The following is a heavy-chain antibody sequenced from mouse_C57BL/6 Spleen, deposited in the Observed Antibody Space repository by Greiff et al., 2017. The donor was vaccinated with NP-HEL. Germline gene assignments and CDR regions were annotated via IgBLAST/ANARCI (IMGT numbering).Heavy chain of an antibody. CDR3: ERTYDGYYGGAWFAY. CDR2: IDPNSGGT. V-gene: IGHV1-72*01. D-gene: IGHD2-3*01. J-gene: IGHJ3*01. CDR1: GYTFTSYW. Sequence: QVQLQQPGAELVKPGASVTLSCKASGYTFTSYWMHWVKQRPGRGLEWIGRIDPNSGGTQYTEKFKSTATLTVDKPSSTASMQLSSLTSEDSAVYYCERTYDGYYGGAWFAYWGQGTLVTVSA.